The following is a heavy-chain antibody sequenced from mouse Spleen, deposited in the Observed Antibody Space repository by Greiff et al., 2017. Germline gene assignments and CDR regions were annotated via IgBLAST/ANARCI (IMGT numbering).Heavy chain of an antibody. V-gene: IGHV5-17*01. D-gene: IGHD1-1*02. Sequence: EVKLMESGGGLVKPGGSLKLSCAASGFTFSDYGMHWVRQAPEKGLEWVAYISSGSSTIYYADTVKGRFTISRDNAKNTLFLQMTSLRSEDTAMYYCARTPLYGPFDYWGQGTTLTVSS. CDR3: ARTPLYGPFDY. CDR1: GFTFSDYG. CDR2: ISSGSSTI. J-gene: IGHJ2*01.